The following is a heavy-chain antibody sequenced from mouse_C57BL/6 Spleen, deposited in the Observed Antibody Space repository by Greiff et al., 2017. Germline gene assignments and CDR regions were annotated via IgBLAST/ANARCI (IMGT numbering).Heavy chain of an antibody. D-gene: IGHD1-1*01. V-gene: IGHV14-4*01. CDR1: GFNIKDDY. Sequence: VQLQQSGAELVRPGASVKLSCTASGFNIKDDYMHWVKQRPEQGLEWIGWIDPENGDTAYASKFQGKATITADTSSNTAYLQLSSLTSEDAAVYDCTNFTTVVATKDAMDYWGQGTSGTVSS. CDR2: IDPENGDT. CDR3: TNFTTVVATKDAMDY. J-gene: IGHJ4*01.